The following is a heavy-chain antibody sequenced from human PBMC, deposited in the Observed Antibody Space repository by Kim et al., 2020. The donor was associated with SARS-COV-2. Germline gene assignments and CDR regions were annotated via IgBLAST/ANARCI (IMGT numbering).Heavy chain of an antibody. Sequence: GSTICHADSVKGRFNISRENAKKALHLQMSSLRAEDTAVYYCVREGLYYFHYWGQGTLVTVSS. V-gene: IGHV3-48*03. CDR2: GSTI. CDR3: VREGLYYFHY. J-gene: IGHJ4*02.